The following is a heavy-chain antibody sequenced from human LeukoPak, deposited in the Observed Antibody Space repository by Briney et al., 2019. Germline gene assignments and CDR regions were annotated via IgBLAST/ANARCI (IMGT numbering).Heavy chain of an antibody. V-gene: IGHV3-30*03. CDR2: VSDGGTVT. Sequence: GGSLRLSCAASGFTFSRYGMHWVRQAPGKGLEWVTVVSDGGTVTYYADSVKGRFTISRDNSRNTLYLQMNSLRAEDTAVYYCARGVCSGGSCYIDYWGQGTLVTVSS. J-gene: IGHJ4*02. D-gene: IGHD2-15*01. CDR1: GFTFSRYG. CDR3: ARGVCSGGSCYIDY.